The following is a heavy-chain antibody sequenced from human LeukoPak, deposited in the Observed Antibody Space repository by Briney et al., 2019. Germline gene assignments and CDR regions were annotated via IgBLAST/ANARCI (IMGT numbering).Heavy chain of an antibody. Sequence: SLTLSLTCTVAGGSISSGSYYWSWIRQPAGKGLEWIGRIYTSGSTNYNPSLKSRVTISVDTSKNQFSLKLSSVTAADTAVYYCARDFGLWLLDVCSKGTTVTVSS. J-gene: IGHJ6*04. CDR2: IYTSGST. CDR1: GGSISSGSYY. V-gene: IGHV4-61*02. D-gene: IGHD5-18*01. CDR3: ARDFGLWLLDV.